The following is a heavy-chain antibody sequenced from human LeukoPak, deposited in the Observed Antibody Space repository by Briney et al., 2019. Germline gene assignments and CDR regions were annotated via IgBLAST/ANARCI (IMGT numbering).Heavy chain of an antibody. J-gene: IGHJ4*02. CDR2: ISTSEST. V-gene: IGHV4-4*09. CDR1: RGSISTYY. D-gene: IGHD1-1*01. CDR3: ARRRTTGTTGYFDY. Sequence: PSETLSLTCTISRGSISTYYWSWIRQPPGKGLEWIGYISTSESTNYNPSLKSRITISVDTSKNQFSLNLSSVTAADTAVYYCARRRTTGTTGYFDYWAREPWSPSPQ.